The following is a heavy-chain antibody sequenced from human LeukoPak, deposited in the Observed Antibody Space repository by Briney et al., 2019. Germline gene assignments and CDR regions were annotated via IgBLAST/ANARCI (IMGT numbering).Heavy chain of an antibody. V-gene: IGHV3-30*04. J-gene: IGHJ4*02. CDR1: GYIFSSYA. CDR2: ISYDGSYK. CDR3: ARLAGTSGVGDY. Sequence: GVSLRLSCAGSGYIFSSYAMHWVRQAPGKGLEWVANISYDGSYKDYADSVKGRFTISRDNYKNTLYLQMNSLRAEDTSVYYCARLAGTSGVGDYWGQGTLVTVSS. D-gene: IGHD1-1*01.